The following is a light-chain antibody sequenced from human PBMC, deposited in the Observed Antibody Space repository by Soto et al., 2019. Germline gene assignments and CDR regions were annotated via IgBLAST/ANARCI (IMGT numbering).Light chain of an antibody. Sequence: QSVLTQPPSSSGTPGQRVTISCSGSSSNIGTNTVNWYQQLPGSAPKFLIYSNNQRPSVVPDRFSGSKSGTSASLAISGLQPDDAAAYYCAAWDGSLKGVLFGGGTKLTVL. J-gene: IGLJ2*01. CDR3: AAWDGSLKGVL. V-gene: IGLV1-44*01. CDR1: SSNIGTNT. CDR2: SNN.